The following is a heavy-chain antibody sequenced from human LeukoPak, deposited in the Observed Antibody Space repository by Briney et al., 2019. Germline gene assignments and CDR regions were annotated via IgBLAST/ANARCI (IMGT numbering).Heavy chain of an antibody. Sequence: ASVKVSCKASGYTLTGYYMHWVRQAPGQGLEWMGWINPNSGGTNYAQKFQGWVTMTRDTSISTAYMELSRLRSDDTAVYYCARDRYYYDSSGHDDAFDIWGQGTMVTVSS. D-gene: IGHD3-22*01. J-gene: IGHJ3*02. CDR1: GYTLTGYY. CDR2: INPNSGGT. CDR3: ARDRYYYDSSGHDDAFDI. V-gene: IGHV1-2*04.